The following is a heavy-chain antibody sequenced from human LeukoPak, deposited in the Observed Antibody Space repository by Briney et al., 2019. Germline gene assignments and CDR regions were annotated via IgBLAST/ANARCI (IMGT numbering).Heavy chain of an antibody. CDR3: ARVGGGFYYGSGTTPPWFDP. CDR1: GGSISSYY. CDR2: IYYSGST. Sequence: SETLSLTCTVSGGSISSYYWSWIRQPPGKGLEWIGYIYYSGSTNYNPSLKSRVTISVDTSKNQFSLKLSSVTAADTAVYYCARVGGGFYYGSGTTPPWFDPWGQGTLVTVSS. J-gene: IGHJ5*02. D-gene: IGHD3-10*01. V-gene: IGHV4-59*12.